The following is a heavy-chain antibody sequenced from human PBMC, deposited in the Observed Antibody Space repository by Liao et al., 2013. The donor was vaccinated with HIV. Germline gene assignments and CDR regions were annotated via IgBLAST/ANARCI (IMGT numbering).Heavy chain of an antibody. D-gene: IGHD6-13*01. CDR1: GDSISSSRYY. J-gene: IGHJ4*02. CDR3: ARGAAGDPIDY. CDR2: IYYSGST. V-gene: IGHV4-39*07. Sequence: QLQLQESGPGLVKPSETLSLTCTVSGDSISSSRYYWGWIRQPPGKGLEWIGSIYYSGSTYHRPSLKSRVTISVDMSKNQISLKLSSVTAADTAVYYCARGAAGDPIDYWGQGTLVTVSS.